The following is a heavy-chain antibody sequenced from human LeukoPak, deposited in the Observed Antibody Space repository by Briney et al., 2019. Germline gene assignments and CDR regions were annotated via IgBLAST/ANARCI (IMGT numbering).Heavy chain of an antibody. CDR2: IRYDGTNK. CDR3: ARARGVYDILTGYYRVHFDY. V-gene: IGHV3-30*02. D-gene: IGHD3-9*01. CDR1: GFSFSTYD. J-gene: IGHJ4*02. Sequence: GGSLRLSCAASGFSFSTYDMHWVRQAPGKGLEWVAFIRYDGTNKYYADSVKGRFTISRDNSKNTLYLQMNSLRAEDTAVYYCARARGVYDILTGYYRVHFDYWGQGTLVTVSS.